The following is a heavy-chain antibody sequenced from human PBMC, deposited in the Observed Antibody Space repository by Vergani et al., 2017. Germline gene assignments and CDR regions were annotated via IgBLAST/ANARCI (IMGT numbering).Heavy chain of an antibody. J-gene: IGHJ5*01. V-gene: IGHV3-74*01. Sequence: EVQLVESGGGLIHPGGSLRLSCEGSGFSFSGSWMHWVRQSPEKGLVWVSRIKSDGSITNYADSVKGRFTISRDNAKNTLYLEMNSLTGDDTAIYYCVRARCSGPCYMSSCFDSWGQGTLVTVSS. CDR1: GFSFSGSW. D-gene: IGHD5-12*01. CDR2: IKSDGSIT. CDR3: VRARCSGPCYMSSCFDS.